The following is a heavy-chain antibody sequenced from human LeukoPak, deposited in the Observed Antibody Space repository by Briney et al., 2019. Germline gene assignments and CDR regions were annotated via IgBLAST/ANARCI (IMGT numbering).Heavy chain of an antibody. CDR2: ISGSGGST. CDR3: AKDLAPNYYDSSGSAV. CDR1: GFTFSSYA. J-gene: IGHJ4*02. Sequence: GGSLRLSCAASGFTFSSYAMSWVRQAPGKGLEWVSAISGSGGSTYYADSVKGRFTISRDNSKNTLYLQMNSLRAEDTAVYYCAKDLAPNYYDSSGSAVWGQGTLVTVSS. V-gene: IGHV3-23*01. D-gene: IGHD3-22*01.